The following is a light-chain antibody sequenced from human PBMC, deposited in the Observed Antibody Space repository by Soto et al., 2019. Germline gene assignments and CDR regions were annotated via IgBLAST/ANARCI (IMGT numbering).Light chain of an antibody. CDR3: MQALQTPEIT. CDR1: QSLLHSNGYNY. V-gene: IGKV2-28*01. Sequence: DIVMNQSPLSLPVTPGEPASISCRSSQSLLHSNGYNYLDWYLQKPGQSPQLLIYLGSNRASGVPDRFSGSGSGTDFTLKISRVEAEDVGVYYCMQALQTPEITFGQGTRLEIK. J-gene: IGKJ5*01. CDR2: LGS.